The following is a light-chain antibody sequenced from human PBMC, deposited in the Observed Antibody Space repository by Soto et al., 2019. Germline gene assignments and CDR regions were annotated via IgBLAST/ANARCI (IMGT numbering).Light chain of an antibody. J-gene: IGKJ5*01. CDR1: QSVDTN. CDR2: GVS. CDR3: QQYKSWPIT. V-gene: IGKV3D-15*01. Sequence: EIVMTQSPATLSLSLGDTATLSCRASQSVDTNLAWYVQKPGQAPRRLMYGVSTWGTGVTARFSGSGSGTEFTLTISSLQSEDFAIYYCQQYKSWPITFGQGTRLEIK.